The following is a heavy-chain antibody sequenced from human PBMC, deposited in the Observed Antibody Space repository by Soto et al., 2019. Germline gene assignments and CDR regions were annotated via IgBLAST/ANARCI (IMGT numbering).Heavy chain of an antibody. V-gene: IGHV1-2*04. J-gene: IGHJ6*02. CDR3: ASVGNYYDSSGYPQDDYYYGMAD. CDR1: GYTFTGYY. CDR2: INPNRGGT. Sequence: QVQLVQSGAEVKKPGASVKVSCKASGYTFTGYYMHWVRQAPGQVREWMGWINPNRGGTNYAQKVQGCVTMTRDTSISTADMEVSTLSTDDTAVYYRASVGNYYDSSGYPQDDYYYGMADWGQGTPVTVSS. D-gene: IGHD3-22*01.